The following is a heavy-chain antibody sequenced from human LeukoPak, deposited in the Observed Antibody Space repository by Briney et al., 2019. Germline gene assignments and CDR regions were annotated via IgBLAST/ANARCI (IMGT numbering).Heavy chain of an antibody. V-gene: IGHV1-2*02. CDR3: ARDKSVSGSYKQGKY. D-gene: IGHD1-26*01. CDR2: INPNSGGT. J-gene: IGHJ4*02. Sequence: GASVKVSCKASGYTFTGYYMHWVRQAPGQGLEWMGWINPNSGGTNYAQKFQGRVTMTRDTSISTAYMELSRLRSDDTAVYYCARDKSVSGSYKQGKYWGQGTLVTVSS. CDR1: GYTFTGYY.